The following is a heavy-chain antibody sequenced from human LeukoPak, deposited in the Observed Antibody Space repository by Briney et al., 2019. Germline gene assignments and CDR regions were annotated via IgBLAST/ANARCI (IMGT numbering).Heavy chain of an antibody. CDR3: AKDLDRRGSLSNWFDP. V-gene: IGHV3-11*01. CDR1: GFTFSDYY. D-gene: IGHD1-26*01. J-gene: IGHJ5*02. CDR2: ISSSGSTI. Sequence: GGSLSLSCAASGFTFSDYYMSWIRQAPGKGLEWVSYISSSGSTIYYADSVKGRFTISRDNAKSSLYLQMNSLRAEDTAVYYCAKDLDRRGSLSNWFDPWGQGTLVTVSS.